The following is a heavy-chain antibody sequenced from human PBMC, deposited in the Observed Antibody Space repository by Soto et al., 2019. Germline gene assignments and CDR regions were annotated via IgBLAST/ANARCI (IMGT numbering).Heavy chain of an antibody. D-gene: IGHD3-10*01. CDR2: IIPILGIA. V-gene: IGHV1-69*02. J-gene: IGHJ5*02. Sequence: QVQLVQSGAEVKKPGSSVKVSCKASGGTFSSYTISWVRQAPGQGLEWMGRIIPILGIANYAQKFQGRVTITADKSMSTAYMELSSLRSEDTAVYYCASSPQFRGGWFDPWGQGTLVTVSS. CDR3: ASSPQFRGGWFDP. CDR1: GGTFSSYT.